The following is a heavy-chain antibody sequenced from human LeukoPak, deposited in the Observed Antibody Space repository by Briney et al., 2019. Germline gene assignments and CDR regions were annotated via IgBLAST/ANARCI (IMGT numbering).Heavy chain of an antibody. D-gene: IGHD3-16*02. CDR2: IYHDGRI. Sequence: SETLSLTCDVSGGSIDSTNWWNWVRQPPGKGLEWIGEIYHDGRINYNPSLKSRVTLSVDKSKNQFSLRLNSVTAADTAMYYCARSHDHLWGNYPDYWGQGTLVTVSS. CDR3: ARSHDHLWGNYPDY. CDR1: GGSIDSTNW. J-gene: IGHJ4*02. V-gene: IGHV4/OR15-8*01.